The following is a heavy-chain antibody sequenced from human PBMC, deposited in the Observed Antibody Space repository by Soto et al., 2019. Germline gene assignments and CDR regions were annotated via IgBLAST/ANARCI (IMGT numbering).Heavy chain of an antibody. CDR1: GFTFSGSA. J-gene: IGHJ6*02. Sequence: PGGSLRLSCAASGFTFSGSAMHWVRQASGKGLEWVGRIRSKANSYATAYAASVKGRFTISRDDSKNTAYLQMNSLKTEDTAVYYCTRPGYSSSPRYYGMDVWGQGTTVTVS. CDR2: IRSKANSYAT. V-gene: IGHV3-73*01. D-gene: IGHD6-13*01. CDR3: TRPGYSSSPRYYGMDV.